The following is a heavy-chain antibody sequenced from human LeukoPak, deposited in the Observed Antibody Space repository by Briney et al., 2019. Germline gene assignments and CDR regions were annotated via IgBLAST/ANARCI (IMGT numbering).Heavy chain of an antibody. CDR3: ATTVGSYFDY. V-gene: IGHV4-31*03. Sequence: PSETLSLTCTVSGGSISSGGYYWSWIRQHPGKGLEWIGYIYYSGSTYYNPSLKSRVTMSVDTSENQFSLKLSPVTAADTAVYYCATTVGSYFDYWSQGTLVTVSS. J-gene: IGHJ4*02. CDR1: GGSISSGGYY. D-gene: IGHD3-16*01. CDR2: IYYSGST.